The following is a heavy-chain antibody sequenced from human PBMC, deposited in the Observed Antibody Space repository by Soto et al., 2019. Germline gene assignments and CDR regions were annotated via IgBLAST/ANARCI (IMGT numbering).Heavy chain of an antibody. Sequence: ASVKVSCKASGYTFTSYYMHWVRQAPGQGLEWMGIINPNGGSTSYAQKFQGRVTMTTDTSTSTAYMELSSLRSDDTAVYYCARDCYYDILTGYYSGCFDIWGQGTMVTVS. D-gene: IGHD3-9*01. J-gene: IGHJ3*02. V-gene: IGHV1-46*01. CDR2: INPNGGST. CDR3: ARDCYYDILTGYYSGCFDI. CDR1: GYTFTSYY.